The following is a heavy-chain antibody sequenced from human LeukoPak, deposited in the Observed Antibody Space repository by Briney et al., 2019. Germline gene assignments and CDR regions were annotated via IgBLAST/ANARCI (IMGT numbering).Heavy chain of an antibody. CDR2: IYSGGST. CDR3: ARSFVTYYFDY. D-gene: IGHD3-10*01. V-gene: IGHV3-53*01. CDR1: GFTLNTYV. J-gene: IGHJ4*02. Sequence: GGSLRLSCAASGFTLNTYVMTSVRRAPGKGLEWVSVIYSGGSTYYADSVKGRFTISRDNSKNTLYLQMNSLRAEDTAVYYCARSFVTYYFDYWGQGTLVTVSS.